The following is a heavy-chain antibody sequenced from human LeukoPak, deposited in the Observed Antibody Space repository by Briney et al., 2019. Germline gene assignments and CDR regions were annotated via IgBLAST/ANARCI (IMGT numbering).Heavy chain of an antibody. J-gene: IGHJ4*02. Sequence: GGSLRLSCAASGFTFSNYWMHWVRQAPGKGLVWVSRINGDGRSTTYADSVKGRFTISRDNAENTLYLQMNSLRADDTALYYCARWMSGSNWGFDHWGQGTLVTVSS. CDR3: ARWMSGSNWGFDH. CDR2: INGDGRST. CDR1: GFTFSNYW. D-gene: IGHD5-24*01. V-gene: IGHV3-74*01.